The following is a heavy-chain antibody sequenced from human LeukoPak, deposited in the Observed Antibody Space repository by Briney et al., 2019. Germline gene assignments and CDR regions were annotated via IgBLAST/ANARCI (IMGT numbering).Heavy chain of an antibody. CDR3: AGDITMIRGIEGYFQH. J-gene: IGHJ1*01. D-gene: IGHD3-10*01. V-gene: IGHV4-39*07. CDR1: GGSISNNNYY. CDR2: IYYGGSI. Sequence: KSSETLSLTCTVSGGSISNNNYYWGWIRQPPGRGLEWIGSIYYGGSIYYNPSLKSRVTISVDTSKNQFSLKLSSVTAADTAVYYCAGDITMIRGIEGYFQHWGQGTLVTVSS.